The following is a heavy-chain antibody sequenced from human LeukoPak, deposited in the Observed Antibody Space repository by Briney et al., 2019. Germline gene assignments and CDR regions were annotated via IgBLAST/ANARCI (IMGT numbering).Heavy chain of an antibody. CDR3: ARRGGRCSSTSCYADY. V-gene: IGHV3-48*03. CDR2: ISSSGSTI. J-gene: IGHJ4*02. D-gene: IGHD2-2*01. Sequence: GGSLRLSCAASGFTFSSYEMNWVRQAPGKGLEWVSYISSSGSTIYYADSVKGRFTISRGNAKNSLYLQMNSLRAEDTAVYYCARRGGRCSSTSCYADYWGQGTLVTVSS. CDR1: GFTFSSYE.